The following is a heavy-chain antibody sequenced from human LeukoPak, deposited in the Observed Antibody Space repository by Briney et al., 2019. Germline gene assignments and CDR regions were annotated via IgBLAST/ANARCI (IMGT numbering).Heavy chain of an antibody. J-gene: IGHJ4*02. D-gene: IGHD6-13*01. CDR2: ISAYNDNS. Sequence: ASVKVSCKGSGYTFTNYGISWVRQAPGQGLEWLGGISAYNDNSNYAQKLQGRVTMTTDTSTSTAYMELRSLTSDDTAVYYCARGGRIYSSESCDYWGQGTLVTVSS. CDR3: ARGGRIYSSESCDY. V-gene: IGHV1-18*01. CDR1: GYTFTNYG.